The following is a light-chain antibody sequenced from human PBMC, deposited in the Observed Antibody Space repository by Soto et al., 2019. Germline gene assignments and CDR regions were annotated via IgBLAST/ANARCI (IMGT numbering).Light chain of an antibody. V-gene: IGKV1-5*01. CDR3: QQCHRYLT. J-gene: IGKJ1*01. Sequence: DIQMTQSPSSLSASVGDRVTISCRASQTISTSLNWYQQKPGTAPRLLIYRASSVKSGVPPRFSGSGSGRDFTLTISSLQPDDIATYYCQQCHRYLTFGQGTKVDIK. CDR2: RAS. CDR1: QTISTS.